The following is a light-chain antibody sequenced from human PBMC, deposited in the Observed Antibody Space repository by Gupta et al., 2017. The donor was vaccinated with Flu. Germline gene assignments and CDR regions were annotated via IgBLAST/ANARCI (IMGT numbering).Light chain of an antibody. CDR2: DDR. Sequence: SSLLTQPPSVSVAPGQTARITCGTDNIGRKSVHWYQQKAGQAPVLVVYDDRDRPSGIPERLSGSNAGSAATLTISRVEAGDEADYYCQVWGGGSDHSCMFGGGTKLTVL. CDR1: NIGRKS. J-gene: IGLJ3*02. CDR3: QVWGGGSDHSCM. V-gene: IGLV3-21*02.